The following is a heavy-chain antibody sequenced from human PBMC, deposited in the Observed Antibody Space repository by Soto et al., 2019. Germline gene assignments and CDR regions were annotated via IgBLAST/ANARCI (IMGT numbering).Heavy chain of an antibody. CDR3: ARQRNDVWGSYRSSPLDY. CDR2: IGTAGDT. V-gene: IGHV3-13*04. CDR1: GFTFSSYD. J-gene: IGHJ4*02. D-gene: IGHD3-16*02. Sequence: PGGSLRLSCAASGFTFSSYDMHWVRQATGKGLEWVSAIGTAGDTYYPGSVKGRFTISRENAKNSLYLQMNSLRAGDTAVYYCARQRNDVWGSYRSSPLDYWGQGTLVTVSS.